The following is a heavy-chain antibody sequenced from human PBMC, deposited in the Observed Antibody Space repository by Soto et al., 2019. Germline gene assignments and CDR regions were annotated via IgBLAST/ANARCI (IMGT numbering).Heavy chain of an antibody. V-gene: IGHV3-48*01. CDR3: ARGIAAAGPKLDY. J-gene: IGHJ4*02. D-gene: IGHD6-13*01. CDR2: ISSATTTI. CDR1: GFTFSSYS. Sequence: EVQLVESGGGLVQPGGSLRLSCAASGFTFSSYSMNWVRQAPGKGLEWVSYISSATTTIYYADSVKGRFTISRDNAKNALYLQRKSLRADDTAVYYCARGIAAAGPKLDYWGQGTLVTVSS.